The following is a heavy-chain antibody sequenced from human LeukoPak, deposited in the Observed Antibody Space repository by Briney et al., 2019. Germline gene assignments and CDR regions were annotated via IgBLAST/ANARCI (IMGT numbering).Heavy chain of an antibody. V-gene: IGHV4-30-2*01. CDR2: IYHSGST. CDR1: GGSISSGGYS. Sequence: PSQTLSLTCAVSGGSISSGGYSWSWIRQPPGKGLEWIGYIYHSGSTYYNPSLKSRVTISVDTSKNQFSLKLSSVTAADTAVYYCASTHGLRGFDYWGQGTLVTVSS. J-gene: IGHJ4*02. CDR3: ASTHGLRGFDY. D-gene: IGHD5-12*01.